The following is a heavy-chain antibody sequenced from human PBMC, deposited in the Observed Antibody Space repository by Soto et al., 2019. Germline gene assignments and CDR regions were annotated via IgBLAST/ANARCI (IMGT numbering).Heavy chain of an antibody. J-gene: IGHJ6*02. CDR1: GFTFSSYG. Sequence: GGSLRLSCAASGFTFSSYGMHWVRQAPGKGLEWVAVIWYDGSNKYYADSVKGRFTISRDNSKNTLYLKMNSLRAEDTAVYYCARDRGKEEQQLVRLGYYYGMDVWGQGTTVTVSS. D-gene: IGHD6-13*01. CDR2: IWYDGSNK. V-gene: IGHV3-33*01. CDR3: ARDRGKEEQQLVRLGYYYGMDV.